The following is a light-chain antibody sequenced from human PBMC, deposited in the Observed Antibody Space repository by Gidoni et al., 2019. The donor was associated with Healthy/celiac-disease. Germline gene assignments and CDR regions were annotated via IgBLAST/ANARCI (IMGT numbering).Light chain of an antibody. Sequence: LTQPPGTLSLSPGERATLSCRASQSVSSSYLAWYQQKPGQAPRLLIYGASSRATGIPDRFSGSGSGTDFTLTISRLEPEDFAVYYCQQYGSSPPWTFGQGTKVEIK. V-gene: IGKV3-20*01. CDR3: QQYGSSPPWT. J-gene: IGKJ1*01. CDR1: QSVSSSY. CDR2: GAS.